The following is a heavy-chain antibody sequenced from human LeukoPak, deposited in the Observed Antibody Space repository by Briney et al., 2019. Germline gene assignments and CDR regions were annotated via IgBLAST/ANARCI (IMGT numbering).Heavy chain of an antibody. Sequence: ASVRVFCEVWGRIFSIYAISWVRQAPGQGLEWMGRIIPLLGTANSAQKFQGRVTINADKSTSTAYMELSSLRSEDTAVYYCARDSGVKVKYFDYWGQGTLVTVSS. CDR2: IIPLLGTA. D-gene: IGHD3-10*01. J-gene: IGHJ4*02. CDR3: ARDSGVKVKYFDY. CDR1: GRIFSIYA. V-gene: IGHV1-69*04.